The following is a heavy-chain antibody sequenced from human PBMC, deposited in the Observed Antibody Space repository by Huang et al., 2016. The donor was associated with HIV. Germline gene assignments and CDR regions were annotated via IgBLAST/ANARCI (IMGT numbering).Heavy chain of an antibody. Sequence: QVQLVQSGAEVKTPGSSVKVSCKASGGTFSKYAISWVRRAPGQGLEWMGGIIPMVGTPNYARKFQGRVTITADDSTSTTYVEVSSLRSEDTALYYCARGQLGSYGDYDVLYWGQGTLVTVSS. J-gene: IGHJ4*02. CDR1: GGTFSKYA. D-gene: IGHD4-17*01. CDR3: ARGQLGSYGDYDVLY. CDR2: IIPMVGTP. V-gene: IGHV1-69*13.